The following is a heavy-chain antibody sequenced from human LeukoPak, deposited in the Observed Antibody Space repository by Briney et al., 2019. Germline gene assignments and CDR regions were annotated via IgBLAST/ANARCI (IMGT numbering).Heavy chain of an antibody. CDR2: IYYSGST. CDR3: ARDLFVDYDFWSGPKYYFDY. J-gene: IGHJ4*02. V-gene: IGHV4-39*07. D-gene: IGHD3-3*01. Sequence: SETLSLTCTVSGGSISSSSYYWGWIRQPPGKGLEWIGSIYYSGSTYYNPSLKSRVTISVDTSKNQFSLKLSSVTAADTAVYYCARDLFVDYDFWSGPKYYFDYWGQGTLVTVSS. CDR1: GGSISSSSYY.